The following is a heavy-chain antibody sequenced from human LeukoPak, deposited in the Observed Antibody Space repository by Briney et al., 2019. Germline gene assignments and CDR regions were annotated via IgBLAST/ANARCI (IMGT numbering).Heavy chain of an antibody. Sequence: PGGSLRLSCAASVFTFSHHAMTWVRQAPGKGLEWVAGSRGSGDSTYYADSEKGRFTISRDNSRNTVYMQMNSLRAEDTAVYFCARESFRALAGYLDYWGQGSLVTVSS. CDR3: ARESFRALAGYLDY. CDR2: SRGSGDST. D-gene: IGHD6-19*01. CDR1: VFTFSHHA. J-gene: IGHJ4*02. V-gene: IGHV3-23*01.